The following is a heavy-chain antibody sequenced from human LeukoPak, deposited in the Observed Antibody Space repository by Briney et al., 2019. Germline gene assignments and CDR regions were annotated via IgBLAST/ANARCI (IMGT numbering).Heavy chain of an antibody. V-gene: IGHV4-4*07. CDR1: GGSISSHY. Sequence: SETLSLTCTVSGGSISSHYWSWIRQPAGKGLEWFGRIYSSATTNYNPSLKSRVTMSVDTSKNQFSLKLSSVTAADTAVYYCARAGYYGNRYFDLWGRGTLVTVSS. CDR2: IYSSATT. D-gene: IGHD3-10*01. CDR3: ARAGYYGNRYFDL. J-gene: IGHJ2*01.